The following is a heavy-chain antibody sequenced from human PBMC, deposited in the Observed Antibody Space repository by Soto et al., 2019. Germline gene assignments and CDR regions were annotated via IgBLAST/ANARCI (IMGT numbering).Heavy chain of an antibody. CDR3: ARTGDKSVYYFDY. Sequence: EVQLVESGGGLVQPGGSLRLSCAASGFTFNSYWMHWVRQAAGQGLVWVSRIKTDGRSTSYADSVKGRFTISRDHAKNTLYLQMNSLRAEDTAVYYCARTGDKSVYYFDYWGQGTLVTVSS. CDR2: IKTDGRST. V-gene: IGHV3-74*01. J-gene: IGHJ4*02. CDR1: GFTFNSYW. D-gene: IGHD2-21*01.